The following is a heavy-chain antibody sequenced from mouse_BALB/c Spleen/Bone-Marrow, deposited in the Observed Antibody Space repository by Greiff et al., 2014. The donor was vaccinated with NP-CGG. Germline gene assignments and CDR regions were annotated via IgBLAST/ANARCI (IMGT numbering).Heavy chain of an antibody. Sequence: VQRVESGAELARPGASVKLSCKASGYTFTSYWMQWVKQRPGQGLEWIGAIYPGDGDTRYTQKFKGKATLTADKSSSTAYMRLSSLASEDSAVYYCAREDSYSWFAYWGQGTLVTVSA. J-gene: IGHJ3*01. D-gene: IGHD1-1*01. V-gene: IGHV1-87*01. CDR3: AREDSYSWFAY. CDR1: GYTFTSYW. CDR2: IYPGDGDT.